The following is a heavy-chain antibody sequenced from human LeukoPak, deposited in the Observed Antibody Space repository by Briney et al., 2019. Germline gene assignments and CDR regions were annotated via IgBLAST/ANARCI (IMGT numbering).Heavy chain of an antibody. V-gene: IGHV1-46*01. Sequence: ASVKVSCKASGYTFTSYGISWVRQAPGQGLEWMGIINPSGGSTSYAQKFQGRVTMTRDTSTSTVYMELSSLRSEDTAVYNCARTRVSGLVNYYGSGSYYFDYWGQGTLVTVSS. CDR1: GYTFTSYG. CDR3: ARTRVSGLVNYYGSGSYYFDY. CDR2: INPSGGST. D-gene: IGHD3-10*01. J-gene: IGHJ4*02.